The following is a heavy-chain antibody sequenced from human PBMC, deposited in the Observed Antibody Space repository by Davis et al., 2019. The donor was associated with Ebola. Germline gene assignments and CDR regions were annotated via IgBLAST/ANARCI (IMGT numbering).Heavy chain of an antibody. CDR1: GGSISSYY. V-gene: IGHV4-59*01. Sequence: SETLSLTCTVSGGSISSYYWSWIRQPPGKGLEWIGYIYYSGSTNYNPSLKSRVTISVDTSKNQFSLKLSSVTAADTAVYYCARINGHYDFWSGYYTTNFDYWGQGTLVTVSS. CDR3: ARINGHYDFWSGYYTTNFDY. D-gene: IGHD3-3*01. CDR2: IYYSGST. J-gene: IGHJ4*02.